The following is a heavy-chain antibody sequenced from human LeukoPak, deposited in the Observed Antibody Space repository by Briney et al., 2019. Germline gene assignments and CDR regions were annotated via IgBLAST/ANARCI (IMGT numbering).Heavy chain of an antibody. D-gene: IGHD3-3*01. J-gene: IGHJ4*02. CDR3: AREVYDFWRKGYYFDY. V-gene: IGHV3-30*03. CDR1: GFTFSSYG. Sequence: GGSLGLSCAASGFTFSSYGMHWVRQAPGKGLEWVAVISYDGSNKYYADSVKGRFTISRDNSKNTLYLQMNSLRAEDTAVYYCAREVYDFWRKGYYFDYWGQGTLVTVSS. CDR2: ISYDGSNK.